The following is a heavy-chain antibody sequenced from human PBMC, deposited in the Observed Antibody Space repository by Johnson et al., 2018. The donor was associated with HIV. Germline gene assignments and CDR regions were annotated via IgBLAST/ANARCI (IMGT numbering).Heavy chain of an antibody. CDR3: AHGRVQTGTGAFDL. CDR2: IRYDGSNE. Sequence: QVQLVESGGGVVQPGGSLRLSCAASGFAFSSYGMHWVRQAPGKGLEWVTFIRYDGSNEYYADSVKGRFTISRDNSKNTLYLQMNSLRAEDTAVYYCAHGRVQTGTGAFDLWGQGTLVTVSS. CDR1: GFAFSSYG. D-gene: IGHD1-1*01. V-gene: IGHV3-30*02. J-gene: IGHJ3*01.